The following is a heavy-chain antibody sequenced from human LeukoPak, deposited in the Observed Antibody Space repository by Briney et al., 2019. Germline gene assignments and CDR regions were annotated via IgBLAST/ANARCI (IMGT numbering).Heavy chain of an antibody. CDR2: IFSSGST. CDR3: AGTWLQRGDAFDV. D-gene: IGHD3-22*01. J-gene: IGHJ3*01. Sequence: SETLSLTCTVSGVSISSASYYWNWIRQPAGKGREWVGRIFSSGSTNGSPSLKSPVTMSVDPSKNYFSLKLPSVTAADTAVYYCAGTWLQRGDAFDVWGQGTMVTVSS. CDR1: GVSISSASYY. V-gene: IGHV4-61*02.